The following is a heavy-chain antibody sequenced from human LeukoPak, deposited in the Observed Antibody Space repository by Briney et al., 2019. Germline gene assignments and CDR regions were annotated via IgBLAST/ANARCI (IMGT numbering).Heavy chain of an antibody. V-gene: IGHV1-18*01. CDR1: GYTFTICG. Sequence: GASVTVSFTASGYTFTICGISWVRHAPGQGREWVGWISAYNGNTNYARKLQGRVTMTTDTSTSTAYMELRSLRSDDTAVYYCARAPMVRGVIPWFDHWGQGTLVTVSS. J-gene: IGHJ5*02. D-gene: IGHD3-10*01. CDR2: ISAYNGNT. CDR3: ARAPMVRGVIPWFDH.